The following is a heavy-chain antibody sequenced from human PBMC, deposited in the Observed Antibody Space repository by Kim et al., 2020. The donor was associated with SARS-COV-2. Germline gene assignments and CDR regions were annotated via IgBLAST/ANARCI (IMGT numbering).Heavy chain of an antibody. V-gene: IGHV1-18*01. Sequence: ASVKVSCKVSSDTFSTYGITWVRQAPGQGLEWMGWINIKHGDTHNAQNFQGRISMTTDTSTSPAYMELWSLPSDDAAAYYCARDLVGYFDVLAYPYYLD. CDR2: INIKHGDT. D-gene: IGHD3-9*01. J-gene: IGHJ6*03. CDR3: ARDLVGYFDVLAYPYYLD. CDR1: SDTFSTYG.